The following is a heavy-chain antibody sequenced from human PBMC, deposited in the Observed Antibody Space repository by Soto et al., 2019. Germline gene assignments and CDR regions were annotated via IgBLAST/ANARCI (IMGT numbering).Heavy chain of an antibody. CDR2: IHHSGTT. J-gene: IGHJ4*02. D-gene: IGHD3-22*01. Sequence: QVQLQESGPGPVKPSETLSLTCDVSGGSISSNWWSWVRQPPGKGLEWIGEIHHSGTTNYNPSLKSRVTMSVDKSENQISLNLNSVTAADTAVYYCARHIAMSTMRGFDSWGQGTLVTVSS. CDR3: ARHIAMSTMRGFDS. CDR1: GGSISSNW. V-gene: IGHV4-4*02.